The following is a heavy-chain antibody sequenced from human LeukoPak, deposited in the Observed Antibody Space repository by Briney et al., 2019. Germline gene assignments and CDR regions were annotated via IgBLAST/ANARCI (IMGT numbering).Heavy chain of an antibody. CDR3: AINSGSYYGDAFDI. V-gene: IGHV1-69*04. D-gene: IGHD1-26*01. Sequence: SVKVSCKASRGTFSSYAISWVRQAPGQGLEWMGRIIPILGIANYAQKFQGRVTITADKSTSTAYMELSSLRSEDTAVYYCAINSGSYYGDAFDIWGQGTMVTVSS. CDR2: IIPILGIA. CDR1: RGTFSSYA. J-gene: IGHJ3*02.